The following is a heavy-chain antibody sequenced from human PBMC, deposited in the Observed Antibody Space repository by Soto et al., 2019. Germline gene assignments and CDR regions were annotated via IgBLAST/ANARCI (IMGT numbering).Heavy chain of an antibody. CDR3: AKYQPMTQPRPYFDY. D-gene: IGHD3-22*01. V-gene: IGHV3-23*01. CDR2: ISSSGGST. Sequence: EVQLLESGGDLIQPGGSLRLSCAASGFIFSSYTMSWVRQAPGKGLEWVSAISSSGGSTFYADSVKGRFTISRDNSRNTLYLQMNILRAEDTAIYYCAKYQPMTQPRPYFDYWGQGTLVTVSS. CDR1: GFIFSSYT. J-gene: IGHJ4*02.